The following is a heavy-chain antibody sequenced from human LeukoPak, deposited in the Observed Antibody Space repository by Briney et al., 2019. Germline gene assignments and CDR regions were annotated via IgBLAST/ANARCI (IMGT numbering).Heavy chain of an antibody. CDR1: GFTFSSYA. V-gene: IGHV3-23*01. J-gene: IGHJ4*02. Sequence: PGGSLRLSCAASGFTFSSYAMSWVRQAPGKGLEWVSAISGSGGSTYYADSVKGRFTISRDNSKHTLYLQMNSLRAEDTAVYYCAKPDDYSNYFDYWGQGTLVTVSS. D-gene: IGHD4-11*01. CDR3: AKPDDYSNYFDY. CDR2: ISGSGGST.